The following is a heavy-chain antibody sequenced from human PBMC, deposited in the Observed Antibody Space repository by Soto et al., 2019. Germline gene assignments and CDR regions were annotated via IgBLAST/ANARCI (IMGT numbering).Heavy chain of an antibody. CDR3: RAWTKQWLVHGFDY. CDR1: GFTFSSYW. D-gene: IGHD6-19*01. CDR2: INSDGSST. Sequence: GGSLRLSCAASGFTFSSYWMHWVRQAPGKGLVWVSRINSDGSSTSYADSVKGRFTISRDNAKNTLYLQMNSLRAGDTAVYYCRAWTKQWLVHGFDYWGQGTQVTVSS. V-gene: IGHV3-74*01. J-gene: IGHJ4*02.